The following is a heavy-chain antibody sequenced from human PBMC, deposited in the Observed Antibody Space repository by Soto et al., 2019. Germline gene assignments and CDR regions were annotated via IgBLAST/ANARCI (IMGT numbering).Heavy chain of an antibody. CDR1: GDSISSSNW. Sequence: SETLSLTCAVSGDSISSSNWWSWVRQPPGKGLEWIGAVYHSGSTNYNPSLQSRVTISVDTSKNQFSLKLGSVTAADTAVYYCARRVLAKEGMDVWGQGTTVTVSS. V-gene: IGHV4-4*02. D-gene: IGHD3-10*01. CDR3: ARRVLAKEGMDV. J-gene: IGHJ6*02. CDR2: VYHSGST.